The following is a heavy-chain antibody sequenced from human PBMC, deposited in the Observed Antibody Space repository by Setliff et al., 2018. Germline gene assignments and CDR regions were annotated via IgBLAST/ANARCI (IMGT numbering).Heavy chain of an antibody. CDR3: ARKIPPQYYYMDV. Sequence: ASVKVSCKASGYTFTRYGISWVRQAPGQGLEWMGWISVYNSNTNSAQKFQGRVTMTRDTSTSTAYMELRSLRSDDTAVYYCARKIPPQYYYMDVWGKGTTVTVSS. CDR1: GYTFTRYG. V-gene: IGHV1-18*01. J-gene: IGHJ6*03. CDR2: ISVYNSNT.